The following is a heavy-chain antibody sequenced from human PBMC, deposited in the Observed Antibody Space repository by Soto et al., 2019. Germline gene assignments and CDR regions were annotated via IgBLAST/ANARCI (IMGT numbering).Heavy chain of an antibody. CDR1: GFTFSSYW. CDR2: TNSDGSST. V-gene: IGHV3-74*01. J-gene: IGHJ6*02. Sequence: EVQLVESGGDLVQPGGSLRLSCAASGFTFSSYWMHWVRQAPGKGLVWVSRTNSDGSSTSYADSVKGRFTISRDNAKNTLYLQMNSLRAEDTAVYYCARAPPSSGMDVWGQGTTVTVSS. CDR3: ARAPPSSGMDV.